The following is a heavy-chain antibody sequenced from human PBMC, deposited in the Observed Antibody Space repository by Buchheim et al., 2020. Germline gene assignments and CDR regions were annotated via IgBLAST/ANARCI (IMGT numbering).Heavy chain of an antibody. CDR2: INSDGSST. V-gene: IGHV3-74*01. Sequence: EVQLVESGGGLVQPGGSLRLSCAASGFTFSSYWMHWVRQAPGKGLVWVSRINSDGSSTSYADSVKGGLTISRDNAKNTLYLQMNSLRAEDTAVYYCARGGGYSGYGMVYFDYWGQGTL. CDR1: GFTFSSYW. J-gene: IGHJ4*02. CDR3: ARGGGYSGYGMVYFDY. D-gene: IGHD5-12*01.